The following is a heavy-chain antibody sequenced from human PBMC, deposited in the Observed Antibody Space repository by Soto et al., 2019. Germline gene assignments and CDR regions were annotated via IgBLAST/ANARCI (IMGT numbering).Heavy chain of an antibody. D-gene: IGHD3-3*01. J-gene: IGHJ6*03. CDR1: GGSISSYY. CDR2: IYYSGST. V-gene: IGHV4-59*01. Sequence: SETLSLTYTVSGGSISSYYWSWIRQPPGKGLEWIGYIYYSGSTNYNPSLKSRVTISVDTSKNQFSLKLSSVTAADTAVYYCARGRGGYDFWSGTDYYYYMDVWGKGTTVTVSS. CDR3: ARGRGGYDFWSGTDYYYYMDV.